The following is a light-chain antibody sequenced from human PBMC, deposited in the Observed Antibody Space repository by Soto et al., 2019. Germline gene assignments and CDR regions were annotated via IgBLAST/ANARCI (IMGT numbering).Light chain of an antibody. CDR1: SSDVGGYDY. CDR3: SSYTSSSTLV. J-gene: IGLJ1*01. CDR2: DVN. V-gene: IGLV2-14*01. Sequence: QSVLTQPASVSGSPGQSITISCTGTSSDVGGYDYVSWYQQHPGKAPQLMIYDVNNRPSGVSNRFSGSKSGNTASLTISGLQAEDEAAYYCSSYTSSSTLVFGNGTKVTVL.